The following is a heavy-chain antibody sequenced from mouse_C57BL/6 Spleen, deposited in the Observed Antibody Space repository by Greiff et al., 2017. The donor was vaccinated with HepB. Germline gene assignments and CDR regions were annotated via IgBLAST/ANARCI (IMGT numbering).Heavy chain of an antibody. CDR1: GFTFSSYA. CDR2: ISDGGSYT. Sequence: EVKLVESGGGLVKPGGSLKLSCAASGFTFSSYAMSWVRQTPEKRLEWVATISDGGSYTYYPDNVKGRFTISRDNAKNNLYLQMSHLESEDTAMYYCARDEGLLYDTWFAYWGQGTLVTVSA. D-gene: IGHD2-12*01. V-gene: IGHV5-4*01. J-gene: IGHJ3*01. CDR3: ARDEGLLYDTWFAY.